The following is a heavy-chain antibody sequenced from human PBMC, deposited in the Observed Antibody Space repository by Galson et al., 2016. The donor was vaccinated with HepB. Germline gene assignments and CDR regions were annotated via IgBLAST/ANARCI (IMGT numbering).Heavy chain of an antibody. V-gene: IGHV3-43*01. CDR2: ISWDGGNT. D-gene: IGHD3-10*01. J-gene: IGHJ3*02. CDR3: ARSLRLGAFDI. CDR1: GFTFHDYT. Sequence: SLRLSCAASGFTFHDYTMHWVRQAPGKGLEWVSLISWDGGNTYYADSVKGRFTISRDNARNSLYLQMNSLRAEDTAVYYCARSLRLGAFDIWGQGTMVTVSS.